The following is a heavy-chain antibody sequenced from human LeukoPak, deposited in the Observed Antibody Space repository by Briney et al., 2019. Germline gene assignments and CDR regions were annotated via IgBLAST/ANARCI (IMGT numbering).Heavy chain of an antibody. D-gene: IGHD1-20*01. V-gene: IGHV4-61*02. CDR2: IYTSGST. Sequence: SETLSLTCSVSGGSICSSSYYWSWIRQPAGKGLEWIGRIYTSGSTKYNPSLKGRVTISVDTSKNQFSLKLNSVTAADTAVYYCARGVTVTTWDPWFDTWGQGTLVTVSS. CDR1: GGSICSSSYY. J-gene: IGHJ5*02. CDR3: ARGVTVTTWDPWFDT.